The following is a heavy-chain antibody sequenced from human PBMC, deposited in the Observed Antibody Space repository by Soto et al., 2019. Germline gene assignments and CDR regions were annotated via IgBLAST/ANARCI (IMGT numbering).Heavy chain of an antibody. D-gene: IGHD2-8*01. CDR2: INSDGSAT. Sequence: PGGSLRLSCAASGFTFYSYWMHWVRQTAGKGLVWVSQINSDGSATKYADSVKGRFTISRDTAKNTLYLQMNSLRAEDTAVYYCAKDQGCWPGYWGQGTLVTVSS. CDR1: GFTFYSYW. J-gene: IGHJ4*02. CDR3: AKDQGCWPGY. V-gene: IGHV3-74*03.